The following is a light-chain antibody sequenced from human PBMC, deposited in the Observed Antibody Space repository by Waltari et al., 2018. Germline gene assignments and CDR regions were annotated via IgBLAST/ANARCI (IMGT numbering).Light chain of an antibody. CDR2: RAS. V-gene: IGKV1-5*03. CDR1: QSIGDW. CDR3: QQYYSLPYT. Sequence: DIQMTQSPSTLSASVGDRVTITCRASQSIGDWMAWYQQEPGKAPKLLIYRASTLQSGVPSRFSGSGSGTEFTLTISSLQAEDVAVYYCQQYYSLPYTFGPGTRLEIK. J-gene: IGKJ2*01.